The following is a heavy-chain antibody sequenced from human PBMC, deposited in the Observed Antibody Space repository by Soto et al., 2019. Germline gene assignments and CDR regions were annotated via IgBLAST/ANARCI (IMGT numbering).Heavy chain of an antibody. CDR2: ISSSGSTI. CDR1: GFTFSDYY. CDR3: ARDDSGIAAAGTSGADAFDI. J-gene: IGHJ3*02. V-gene: IGHV3-11*01. D-gene: IGHD6-13*01. Sequence: GGSLRLSCAASGFTFSDYYMSWIRQAPGKGLEWVSYISSSGSTIYYADSVKGRFTISRDNAKNSLYLQMNSLRAEDTAVYYCARDDSGIAAAGTSGADAFDIWGQGTMVTVSS.